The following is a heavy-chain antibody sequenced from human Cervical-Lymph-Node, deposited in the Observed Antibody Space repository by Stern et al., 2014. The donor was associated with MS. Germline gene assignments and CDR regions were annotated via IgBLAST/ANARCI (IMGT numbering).Heavy chain of an antibody. CDR1: GYPFSSYA. Sequence: QVQLVQSGAEVKKPGASVKVYCKASGYPFSSYAMHWVRQAPGQRLEWMGWISGDNGNTQYSQKFQGRVTITRDTSASTAYMELSGLRSEDTAVYYCARDSYRSGWVLGWFDPWGQGTLVTVSS. V-gene: IGHV1-3*01. CDR2: ISGDNGNT. D-gene: IGHD6-19*01. CDR3: ARDSYRSGWVLGWFDP. J-gene: IGHJ5*02.